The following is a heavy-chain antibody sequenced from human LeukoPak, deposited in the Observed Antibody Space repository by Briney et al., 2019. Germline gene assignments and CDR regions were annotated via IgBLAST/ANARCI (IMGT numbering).Heavy chain of an antibody. CDR1: GGSFSGYY. J-gene: IGHJ5*02. CDR2: INHSGST. V-gene: IGHV4-34*01. Sequence: PSETLSLTCAVYGGSFSGYYWSWIRQPPGKGLEWIGEINHSGSTNYNPSLKSRVTISVDTSKNQFSLEVNSVTAADTAVYYCARGASMVRGVIGGGNNWFDPWGQGTLVTVSS. CDR3: ARGASMVRGVIGGGNNWFDP. D-gene: IGHD3-10*01.